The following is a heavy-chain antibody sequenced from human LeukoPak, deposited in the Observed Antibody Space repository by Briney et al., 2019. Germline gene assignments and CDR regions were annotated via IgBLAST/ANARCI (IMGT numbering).Heavy chain of an antibody. J-gene: IGHJ6*02. V-gene: IGHV3-21*01. Sequence: GGSLRLSCAASGFTFSSYSMNWVRQAPGKGLEWVSSISSSSSYIYYADSVKGRFTISRDNAKNSLYLQMNSLRAEDTAVYYCARDLLSEAYYGSGSHSYYYYYGMDVWGQGTTVTVSS. CDR1: GFTFSSYS. CDR2: ISSSSSYI. CDR3: ARDLLSEAYYGSGSHSYYYYYGMDV. D-gene: IGHD3-10*01.